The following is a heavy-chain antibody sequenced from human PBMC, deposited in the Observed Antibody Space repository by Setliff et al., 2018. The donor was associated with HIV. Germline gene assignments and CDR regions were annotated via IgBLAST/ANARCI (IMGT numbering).Heavy chain of an antibody. CDR2: IYYSGST. Sequence: KSSETLSLTCTVSGASISSHYWSWIRQPPGKGLEWIGYIYYSGSTNYNPSLKSRVTISVDTSKKRFSLKLRSVTAADTAVYYCARVHCYDSSGYSEPYYMDVWGKGTTVTVSS. J-gene: IGHJ6*03. D-gene: IGHD3-22*01. CDR3: ARVHCYDSSGYSEPYYMDV. V-gene: IGHV4-59*11. CDR1: GASISSHY.